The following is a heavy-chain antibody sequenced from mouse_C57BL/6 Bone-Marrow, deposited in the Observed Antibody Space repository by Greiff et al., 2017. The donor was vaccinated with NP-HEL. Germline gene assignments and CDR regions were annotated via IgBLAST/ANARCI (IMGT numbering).Heavy chain of an antibody. V-gene: IGHV1-47*01. CDR2: FHPYNDDT. CDR3: ARGLYDGYHAWFDY. D-gene: IGHD2-3*01. CDR1: GYTFTTYP. Sequence: QVQLQQSGAELVKPGASVKMSCKASGYTFTTYPIEWMQQNHGKSLEWIGNFHPYNDDTKYNEKLKGKATLTLEKSSSTVYLELSRLTSDDSAVYDCARGLYDGYHAWFDYWGQGTLLTVSS. J-gene: IGHJ3*01.